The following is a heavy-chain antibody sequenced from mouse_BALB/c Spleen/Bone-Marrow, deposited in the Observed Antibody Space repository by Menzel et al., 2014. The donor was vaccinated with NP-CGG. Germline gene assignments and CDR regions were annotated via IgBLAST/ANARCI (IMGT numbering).Heavy chain of an antibody. D-gene: IGHD2-14*01. CDR3: ARGGRYDERTWFAY. V-gene: IGHV1S81*02. CDR1: GYTFTNYW. Sequence: VQLQQSGAELVKPGASVKVSCKASGYTFTNYWMHWVKQRPGQGLEWIGEITPSNGSTNYNEKFKSKVALTVGKSSSTAYMQLSSLTSEDSAVYYCARGGRYDERTWFAYWGQGTLVTVSA. CDR2: ITPSNGST. J-gene: IGHJ3*01.